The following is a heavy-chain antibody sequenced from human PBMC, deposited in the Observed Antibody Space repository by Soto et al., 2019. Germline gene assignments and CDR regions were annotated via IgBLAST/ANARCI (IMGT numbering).Heavy chain of an antibody. CDR3: ARVGDCTNGVCYTYYYYMDV. CDR2: ISAYNGNT. CDR1: GYTFTSYG. V-gene: IGHV1-18*01. D-gene: IGHD2-8*01. J-gene: IGHJ6*03. Sequence: ASVKVSCKASGYTFTSYGISWVRQAPGQGLEWMGWISAYNGNTNYAQKLQGRVTMTTDTSTSTAYMELRRLRSDDTAVYYCARVGDCTNGVCYTYYYYMDVWGKGTTVTVSS.